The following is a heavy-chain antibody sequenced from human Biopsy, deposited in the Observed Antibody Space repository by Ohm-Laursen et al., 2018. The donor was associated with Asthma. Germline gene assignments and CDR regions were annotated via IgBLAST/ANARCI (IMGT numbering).Heavy chain of an antibody. CDR3: ASDFPKDYVRYNFQF. D-gene: IGHD4-17*01. V-gene: IGHV1-24*01. CDR1: GYSLTDLS. CDR2: HDHEEGGT. J-gene: IGHJ4*02. Sequence: AASVKVSCKISGYSLTDLSMHWVRQAPGQGLEWMGGHDHEEGGTVNAWRFQGRVTMTEDTSTDTAYMELSSLSSDDTAVYYCASDFPKDYVRYNFQFWGQGTLVTVPS.